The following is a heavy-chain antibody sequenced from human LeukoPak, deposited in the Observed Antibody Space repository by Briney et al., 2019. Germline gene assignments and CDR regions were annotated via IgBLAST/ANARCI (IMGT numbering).Heavy chain of an antibody. V-gene: IGHV3-7*01. CDR3: MDLGHSD. CDR1: GFTFSNSW. D-gene: IGHD5-12*01. J-gene: IGHJ4*02. Sequence: PGGSLRLSCAASGFTFSNSWMTWVRQVPGKGLEWVATINREGSDKYYVDSVKGRFIISRDNAKNSLHLQMSSLRVEDTAVYYCMDLGHSDWGQGTLVTVSS. CDR2: INREGSDK.